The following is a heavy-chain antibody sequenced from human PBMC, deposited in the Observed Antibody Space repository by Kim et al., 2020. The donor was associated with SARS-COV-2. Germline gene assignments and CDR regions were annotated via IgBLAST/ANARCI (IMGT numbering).Heavy chain of an antibody. CDR1: GYTFTSYD. V-gene: IGHV1-8*01. J-gene: IGHJ6*02. Sequence: ASVKVSCKASGYTFTSYDINWVRQATGQGLEWMGWMNPNSGNTGYAQKFQGRVTMTRNTSISTAYMELSSLRSEDTAVYYCARWDWVAHPLPSSPNGDGMDVWGQGTTVTVSS. CDR2: MNPNSGNT. D-gene: IGHD3-9*01. CDR3: ARWDWVAHPLPSSPNGDGMDV.